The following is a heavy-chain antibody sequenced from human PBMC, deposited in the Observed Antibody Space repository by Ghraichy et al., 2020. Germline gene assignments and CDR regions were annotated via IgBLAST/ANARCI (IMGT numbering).Heavy chain of an antibody. D-gene: IGHD2-2*01. CDR2: IIPILGIA. V-gene: IGHV1-69*04. CDR3: ARGDCSSTSCYPAYYGMDV. CDR1: GGTFSSYA. Sequence: SVKVSCKASGGTFSSYAISWVRQAPGQGLEWMGRIIPILGIANYAQKFQGRVTITADKSTSTAYMELSSLRSEDTAVYYCARGDCSSTSCYPAYYGMDVWGQGTTVTVSS. J-gene: IGHJ6*02.